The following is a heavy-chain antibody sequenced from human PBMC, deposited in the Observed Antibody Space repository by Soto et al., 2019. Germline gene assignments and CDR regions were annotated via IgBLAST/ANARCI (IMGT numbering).Heavy chain of an antibody. V-gene: IGHV4-59*08. J-gene: IGHJ1*01. CDR2: IYYSGST. CDR1: GVSISSYY. Sequence: SETLCLTCTVSGVSISSYYLSWTRQPPGKGLEWIGYIYYSGSTNYNPSLKSRVTISVDTSKNQFSLKLSSVTAADTAVYYCARSSPPAEYFQHWGQGTLVTVSS. CDR3: ARSSPPAEYFQH.